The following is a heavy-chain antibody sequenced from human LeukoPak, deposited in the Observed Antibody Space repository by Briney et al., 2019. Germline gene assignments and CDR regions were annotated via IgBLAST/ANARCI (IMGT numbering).Heavy chain of an antibody. CDR3: AKFRGGSNQALYFDY. CDR1: GFTFNNNA. Sequence: LLGGSLRLSCAASGFTFNNNAMSGVRQAPGKGLEWVSLISGSGGNTYYADSVKGRVTISRDNSKNTLYLQMNSLRAEDTALYYCAKFRGGSNQALYFDYWGQGTLVTVSS. V-gene: IGHV3-23*01. J-gene: IGHJ4*02. CDR2: ISGSGGNT. D-gene: IGHD2-15*01.